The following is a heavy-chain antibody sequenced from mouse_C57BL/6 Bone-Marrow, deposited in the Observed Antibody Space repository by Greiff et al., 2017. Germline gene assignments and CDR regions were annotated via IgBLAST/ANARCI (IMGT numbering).Heavy chain of an antibody. Sequence: EVHLVESGAELVRPGASVKLSCTASGFNIKDDYMHWVKQRPEQGLEWIGWIDPENGDTEYASKFQGKATITADTSSNTAYLQLSSLTSEDTAVYYCTTSGSSYWYFDVWGTGTTVTVSS. CDR2: IDPENGDT. D-gene: IGHD1-1*01. V-gene: IGHV14-4*01. CDR3: TTSGSSYWYFDV. CDR1: GFNIKDDY. J-gene: IGHJ1*03.